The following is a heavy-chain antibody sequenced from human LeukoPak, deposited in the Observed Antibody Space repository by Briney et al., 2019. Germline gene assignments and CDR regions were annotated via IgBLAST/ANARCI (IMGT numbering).Heavy chain of an antibody. CDR1: GGSFSGYH. J-gene: IGHJ6*03. V-gene: IGHV4-34*01. CDR3: ARGRHDITMIVVVMTSVSYYLDV. D-gene: IGHD3-22*01. Sequence: PSETLSLTCAVYGGSFSGYHWTWILQSPGKGLEWIGDINPSGSTYYNPSLKSRLTISVDTSKNQFSLKLRSVTAADTAVYYCARGRHDITMIVVVMTSVSYYLDVWGKGTTVTVS. CDR2: INPSGST.